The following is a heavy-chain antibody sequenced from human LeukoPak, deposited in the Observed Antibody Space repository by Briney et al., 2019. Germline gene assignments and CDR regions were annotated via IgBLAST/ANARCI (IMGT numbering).Heavy chain of an antibody. CDR3: SRDANYYDSSRHYFDAFDI. D-gene: IGHD3-22*01. CDR2: IRGDGSVK. J-gene: IGHJ3*02. CDR1: GFTFSKYW. Sequence: GESLRLSCAASGFTFSKYWMTWVRQAPGKGLEWVANIRGDGSVKYFPDSVKGRFTISRDNAKNSLSLGMSNLRAEDTAVYYCSRDANYYDSSRHYFDAFDIWGQGTMVTVSS. V-gene: IGHV3-7*01.